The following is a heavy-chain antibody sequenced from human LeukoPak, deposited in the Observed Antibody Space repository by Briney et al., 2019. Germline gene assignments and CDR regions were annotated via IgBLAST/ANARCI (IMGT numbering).Heavy chain of an antibody. CDR3: ARGPLNDYGSGTYPAWWFDP. J-gene: IGHJ5*02. V-gene: IGHV4-30-2*01. CDR1: GGSISSGGYY. Sequence: SQTLSLTCTVSGGSISSGGYYWSWIRQPPGKGLEWIGYIYHSGSTYYNPSLKSRVTISIDRSKNQLSLKLSSVTAADTAVYYCARGPLNDYGSGTYPAWWFDPWGQGTLVTVSS. CDR2: IYHSGST. D-gene: IGHD3-10*01.